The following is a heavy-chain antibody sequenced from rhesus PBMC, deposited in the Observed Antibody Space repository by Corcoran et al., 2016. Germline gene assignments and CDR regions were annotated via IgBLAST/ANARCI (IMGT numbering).Heavy chain of an antibody. CDR1: GFPFSSYG. CDR3: TSSLDYGTTWYFDY. CDR2: ISSTSSYI. Sequence: EVQLVESVGALVQPGGSLRLSCAASGFPFSSYGRSWVRQAPGNGLEWVSSISSTSSYIYYADSVKGRFTISRDNAKNSLSLQLNSLRAEDTAVYYCTSSLDYGTTWYFDYWGQGVLVTVSS. J-gene: IGHJ4*01. V-gene: IGHV3S16*01. D-gene: IGHD4-29*01.